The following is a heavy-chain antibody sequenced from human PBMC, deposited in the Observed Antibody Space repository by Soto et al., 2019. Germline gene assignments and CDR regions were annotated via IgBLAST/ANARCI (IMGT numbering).Heavy chain of an antibody. V-gene: IGHV3-23*01. CDR3: ANYDSSGYYYRHFQH. CDR2: ISGSGGST. CDR1: GFTFTSYA. Sequence: EVQLLESGGGLVQPGGSLRLSCAASGFTFTSYAMSWVRQAPGKGLEWVSAISGSGGSTDYADSVKGRFTISRDNSKNKLYLQMNRLRAEDTAVYYCANYDSSGYYYRHFQHWGQGTLVTVSS. D-gene: IGHD3-22*01. J-gene: IGHJ1*01.